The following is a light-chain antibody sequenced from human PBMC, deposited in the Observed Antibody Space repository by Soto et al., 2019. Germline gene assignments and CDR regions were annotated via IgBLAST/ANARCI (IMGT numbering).Light chain of an antibody. CDR3: HQYGSSGT. Sequence: EIVLTQSPGTLSLSPGERATLSCRASQSVSNNHLAWYQQKPGQAPRLLIYGASNRATGIPDRFSGSGSGTDFTLTISRLEPEDFAVYYCHQYGSSGTFGQGTKVDIK. CDR1: QSVSNNH. J-gene: IGKJ1*01. V-gene: IGKV3-20*01. CDR2: GAS.